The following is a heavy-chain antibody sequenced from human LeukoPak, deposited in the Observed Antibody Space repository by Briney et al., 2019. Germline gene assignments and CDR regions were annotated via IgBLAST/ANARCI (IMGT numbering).Heavy chain of an antibody. CDR2: INSDGLST. V-gene: IGHV3-74*01. Sequence: GGSLRLSCTASGFTFSSYWMHWVRQAPGKGLVWVSRINSDGLSTIYADSVKGRFTISRDNAKNTLYLRMNSLRAEDTAMYYCARSVYYDAFDIWGQGTMVTVSS. CDR3: ARSVYYDAFDI. D-gene: IGHD5/OR15-5a*01. CDR1: GFTFSSYW. J-gene: IGHJ3*02.